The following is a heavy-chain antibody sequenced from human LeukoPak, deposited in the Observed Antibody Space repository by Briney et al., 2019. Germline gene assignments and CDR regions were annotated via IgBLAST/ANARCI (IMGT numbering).Heavy chain of an antibody. Sequence: GASVKVSCKASGYTFTGYYMHWVRQAPGQGLEWMGWINPKSGGTNYAQKFQSRVTMTRDTSISTAYMELSRLRSDDTAVYYCARENDGSGSNYFDYWGQGNLVTVSS. V-gene: IGHV1-2*02. CDR2: INPKSGGT. D-gene: IGHD3-10*01. J-gene: IGHJ4*02. CDR3: ARENDGSGSNYFDY. CDR1: GYTFTGYY.